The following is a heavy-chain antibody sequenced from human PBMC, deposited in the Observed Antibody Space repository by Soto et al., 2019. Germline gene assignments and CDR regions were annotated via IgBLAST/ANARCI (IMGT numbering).Heavy chain of an antibody. V-gene: IGHV3-23*01. Sequence: EVQLLESGGGLVQPGGSLRLSCAASGFTFSSYAMSWVRQAPGKGLEWVSAISGSGGSTYYADSVKGRFTISRDNSKNTLYLQMNSLRAEDTAVYYCAKDKVLYSSSWARIPGGYFDYWGQGTLVTVSS. CDR3: AKDKVLYSSSWARIPGGYFDY. D-gene: IGHD6-13*01. J-gene: IGHJ4*02. CDR2: ISGSGGST. CDR1: GFTFSSYA.